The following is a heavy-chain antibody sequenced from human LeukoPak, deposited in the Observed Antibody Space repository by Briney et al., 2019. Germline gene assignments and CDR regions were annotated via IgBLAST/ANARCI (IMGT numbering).Heavy chain of an antibody. D-gene: IGHD2-15*01. V-gene: IGHV1-69*13. Sequence: ASVKVSCKASGYTFTSYAISWVRQAPGQGLEWMGGIIPIFGTANYAQKFQGRVTITADESTSTAYMELSSLRSEDTAVYYCARGAGGYCSGGSCYSGEPPLDYWGQGTLVTVSS. J-gene: IGHJ4*02. CDR1: GYTFTSYA. CDR3: ARGAGGYCSGGSCYSGEPPLDY. CDR2: IIPIFGTA.